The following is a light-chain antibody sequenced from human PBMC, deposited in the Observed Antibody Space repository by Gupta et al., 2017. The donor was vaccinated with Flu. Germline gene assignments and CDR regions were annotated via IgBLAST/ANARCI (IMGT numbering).Light chain of an antibody. V-gene: IGKV3-20*01. CDR3: QQYGSSPLT. CDR2: GAS. CDR1: QSVSSSY. Sequence: ERATLSCRASQSVSSSYLAWYQQKLGQAPRLLIYGASSRATGIPDRFSGSGPGTDFTLTISRLEPEDFAVYYCQQYGSSPLTFGGGTKVEIK. J-gene: IGKJ4*01.